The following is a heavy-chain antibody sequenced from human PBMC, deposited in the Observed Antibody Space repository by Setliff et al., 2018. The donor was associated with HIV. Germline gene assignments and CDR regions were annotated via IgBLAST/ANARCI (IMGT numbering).Heavy chain of an antibody. D-gene: IGHD3-10*01. Sequence: SETLSLTCTVSGGSISSYCWNWIRQSPGRGLEWIGFILSSGSTKYNPSLQSRVTMSIDTSKNQFSLKLTSVTAADTAVYYCARQIDNSGSFPDKNWFDTWGQGSQVTVSS. V-gene: IGHV4-59*08. J-gene: IGHJ5*02. CDR3: ARQIDNSGSFPDKNWFDT. CDR1: GGSISSYC. CDR2: ILSSGST.